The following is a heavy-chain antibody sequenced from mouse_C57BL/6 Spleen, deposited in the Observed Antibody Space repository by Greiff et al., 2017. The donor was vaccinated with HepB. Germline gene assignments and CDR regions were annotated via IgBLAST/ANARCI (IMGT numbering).Heavy chain of an antibody. Sequence: VQLQQPGTELVKPGASVKLSCKASGYTFTSYWMHWVKQRPGQGLEWIGNINPSNGGTNYNEKFKSKATLTVDKSSSTAYMQLSSLTSEDSAVYYCARAPYGSSWYFDVWGTGTTVTVSS. CDR3: ARAPYGSSWYFDV. CDR1: GYTFTSYW. D-gene: IGHD1-1*01. CDR2: INPSNGGT. V-gene: IGHV1-53*01. J-gene: IGHJ1*03.